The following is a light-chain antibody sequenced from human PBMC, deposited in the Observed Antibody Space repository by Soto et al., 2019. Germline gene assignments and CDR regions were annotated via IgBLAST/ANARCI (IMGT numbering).Light chain of an antibody. CDR1: QSVATN. Sequence: EILMTQSPATLSVSPGERATLSCRASQSVATNLAWYQQKPGQPPRLLIYGASTRATGIPARFSGSGSGTEFTLTISSLQSEDFAVYYCQQYSNWPPITFGQGTRLEIK. V-gene: IGKV3-15*01. CDR2: GAS. CDR3: QQYSNWPPIT. J-gene: IGKJ5*01.